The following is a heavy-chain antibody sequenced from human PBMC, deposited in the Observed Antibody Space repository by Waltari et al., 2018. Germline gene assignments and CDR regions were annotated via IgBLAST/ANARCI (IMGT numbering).Heavy chain of an antibody. CDR3: ARLYDNSYCNYASDY. J-gene: IGHJ4*02. V-gene: IGHV1-18*01. D-gene: IGHD3-22*01. CDR2: VSGYNGDT. CDR1: GYTFNNYG. Sequence: QVQLVQSGAEVKKPGASVKVSCKASGYTFNNYGVAWVRQAPGQWREWMGWVSGYNGDTKFAQQFQDRLTMTTDASTNTAYMQLRSLRSDDTAVYYCARLYDNSYCNYASDYWGQGTLVTVSS.